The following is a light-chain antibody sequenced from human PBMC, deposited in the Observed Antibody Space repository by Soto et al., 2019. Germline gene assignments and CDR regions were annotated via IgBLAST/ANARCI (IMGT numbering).Light chain of an antibody. CDR3: QQYGSSPIT. CDR2: GAS. CDR1: QNVGNN. J-gene: IGKJ5*01. Sequence: EIVMTQSPATLSVSPGERATLSFRASQNVGNNLVWYQQKPGQAPRLLIYGASTRAAGIPDRFSGSGSGTDFTLTISRLQPEDFAVYYCQQYGSSPITFGQGTRLEIK. V-gene: IGKV3-15*01.